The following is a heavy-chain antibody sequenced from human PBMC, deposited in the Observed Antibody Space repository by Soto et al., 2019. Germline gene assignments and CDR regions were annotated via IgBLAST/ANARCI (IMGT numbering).Heavy chain of an antibody. CDR3: AREPDA. CDR1: GGSISSGGYY. Sequence: VQLQESGPGLVKPSQTLSLTCTVSGGSISSGGYYWSWIRQHPGKGLEWIGYIYNSGSTYYNPSLQSRVTISADPAKNQFSLQLSSVTAADTAVYDCAREPDAWGQGTLVTVSS. CDR2: IYNSGST. J-gene: IGHJ4*02. V-gene: IGHV4-31*03.